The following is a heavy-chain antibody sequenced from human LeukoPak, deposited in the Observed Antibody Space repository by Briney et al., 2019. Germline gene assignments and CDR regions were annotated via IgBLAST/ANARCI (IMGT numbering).Heavy chain of an antibody. Sequence: SETLSLTCTVSGGSISSSSYYWGWIRQPPGKGLEWIGYIYYSGSTNYNPSLKSRVTISVDTSKNQFSLKLSSVTATDTAVYYCARLFDAFDIWGQGTMVTVSS. CDR2: IYYSGST. J-gene: IGHJ3*02. CDR3: ARLFDAFDI. V-gene: IGHV4-61*05. CDR1: GGSISSSSYY.